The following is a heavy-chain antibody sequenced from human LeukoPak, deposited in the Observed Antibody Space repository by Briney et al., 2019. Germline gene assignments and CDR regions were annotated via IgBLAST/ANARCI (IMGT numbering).Heavy chain of an antibody. CDR1: GGSISSYY. CDR3: ARDGKQWPREYYFDY. CDR2: IYYSGST. V-gene: IGHV4-59*01. D-gene: IGHD6-19*01. J-gene: IGHJ4*02. Sequence: SETLSLTCTVSGGSISSYYWSWLRQPPGKGLEWIGYIYYSGSTNYNPSLTSRVTISVDPSKNQFSLKLCSETAADTAVYYCARDGKQWPREYYFDYWGQGTLVTVSS.